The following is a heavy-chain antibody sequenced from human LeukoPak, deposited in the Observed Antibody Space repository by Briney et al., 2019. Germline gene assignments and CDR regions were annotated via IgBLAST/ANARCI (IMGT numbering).Heavy chain of an antibody. CDR3: ASFVRSYFDY. CDR1: GGSFSGYY. J-gene: IGHJ4*02. D-gene: IGHD6-6*01. V-gene: IGHV4-34*01. CDR2: INHSGST. Sequence: SETLSLTCAVYGGSFSGYYWSWIRQPPGKGLGWIGEINHSGSTNYNPSLKSRVTISVDTSKNQFSLKLSSVTAADTAVYYCASFVRSYFDYWGQGTLVTVSS.